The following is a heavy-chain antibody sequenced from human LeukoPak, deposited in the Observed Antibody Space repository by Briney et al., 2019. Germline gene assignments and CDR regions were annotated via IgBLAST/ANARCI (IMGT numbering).Heavy chain of an antibody. CDR3: ARGAVSSSHRYFDY. J-gene: IGHJ4*02. D-gene: IGHD6-6*01. V-gene: IGHV1-69*05. CDR1: GGTFSSYA. CDR2: IIPIFGTA. Sequence: VASVKVSCKASGGTFSSYAISWVRQAPGQGLEWMGGIIPIFGTANYAQKFQGRVTITTDESTSTAYMELSSLGSEDTAVYYCARGAVSSSHRYFDYWGQGTLVTVSS.